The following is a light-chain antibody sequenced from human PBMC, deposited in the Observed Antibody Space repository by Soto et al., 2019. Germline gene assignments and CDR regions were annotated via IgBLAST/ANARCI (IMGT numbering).Light chain of an antibody. CDR1: NSDVGGYSY. Sequence: QSALTQPASVSGSPGHSITISCTGTNSDVGGYSYVSWFQQHPGKAPKLIIYEVTKRPSGVPDRLSGSKSGNTASLTVSGLQAEDEADYYCSSYAGSRYVFGTGTKLTVL. CDR3: SSYAGSRYV. J-gene: IGLJ1*01. CDR2: EVT. V-gene: IGLV2-8*01.